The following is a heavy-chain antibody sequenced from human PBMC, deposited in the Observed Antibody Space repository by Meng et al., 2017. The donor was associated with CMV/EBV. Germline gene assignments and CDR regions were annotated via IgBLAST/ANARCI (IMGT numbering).Heavy chain of an antibody. CDR1: GFSLSTSGVG. D-gene: IGHD6-13*01. V-gene: IGHV2-5*02. CDR2: IYWDDDK. CDR3: AHRGRIAAAGTDWFDP. Sequence: LKESGPTLVKPTPTLTLTCTFSGFSLSTSGVGVDWIRQPPGKALEWLALIYWDDDKRYSPSLKSRLTITKDTSKNQVVLTMTNMDPVDTATYYCAHRGRIAAAGTDWFDPWGQGTLVTVSS. J-gene: IGHJ5*02.